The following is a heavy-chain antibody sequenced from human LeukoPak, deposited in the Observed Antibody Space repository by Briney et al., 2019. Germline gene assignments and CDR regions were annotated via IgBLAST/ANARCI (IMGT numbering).Heavy chain of an antibody. Sequence: GESLKISCKASGSSFTNYWIGWLRQMPGKGLEWMGIIYPGDSDTRYSPSFQGQVTISADKSISTAYLQWSSLKASDTAKYYCARFYSSGWYGALDYWGQGTLVTVSS. J-gene: IGHJ4*02. CDR3: ARFYSSGWYGALDY. CDR1: GSSFTNYW. V-gene: IGHV5-51*01. D-gene: IGHD6-19*01. CDR2: IYPGDSDT.